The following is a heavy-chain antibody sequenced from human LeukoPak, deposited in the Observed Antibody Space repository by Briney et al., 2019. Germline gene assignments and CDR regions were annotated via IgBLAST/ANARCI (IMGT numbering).Heavy chain of an antibody. Sequence: PGGSLRLSCAASGFTVSSNYMSWVRQAPGKGLEWVSVIYSGGSTYYADSVKGRFTISRGNSKNTLYLQMNSLRAEDTAVYYCAVEMALRSRTFDYWGQGTLVTVSS. V-gene: IGHV3-53*01. J-gene: IGHJ4*02. D-gene: IGHD5-24*01. CDR1: GFTVSSNY. CDR2: IYSGGST. CDR3: AVEMALRSRTFDY.